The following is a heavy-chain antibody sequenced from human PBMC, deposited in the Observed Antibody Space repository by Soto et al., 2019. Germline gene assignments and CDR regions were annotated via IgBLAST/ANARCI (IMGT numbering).Heavy chain of an antibody. CDR1: GDSISSRSYY. Sequence: PSETLSLTCTVTGDSISSRSYYWGWIRQPPGKGLEWIGSIYYSGSTYNNPSLRSRVSMSIDKSKNQFSLKLSSVTAADTAVYYCARAFGIAVADDYWGQGTLVTSPQ. D-gene: IGHD6-19*01. V-gene: IGHV4-39*07. J-gene: IGHJ4*02. CDR3: ARAFGIAVADDY. CDR2: IYYSGST.